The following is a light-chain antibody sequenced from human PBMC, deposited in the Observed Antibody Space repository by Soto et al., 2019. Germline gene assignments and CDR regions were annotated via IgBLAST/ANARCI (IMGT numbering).Light chain of an antibody. CDR3: QQYGSSPFT. CDR2: GAS. V-gene: IGKV3-20*01. Sequence: EILMTQAPATLCVSPGERATLSCRASQSVNSKLAWYQQKPGQAPRLLIYGASSRATGIPDRFSGSGSGTDFTLTISRLEPEDFAVYYCQQYGSSPFTFGPGTKVDI. J-gene: IGKJ3*01. CDR1: QSVNSK.